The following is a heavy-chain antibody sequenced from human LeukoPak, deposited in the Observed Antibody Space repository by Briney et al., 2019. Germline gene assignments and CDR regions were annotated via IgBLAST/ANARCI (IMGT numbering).Heavy chain of an antibody. CDR2: IYSAGST. CDR3: ARGRPGYYFDY. Sequence: GGSLRLSCAASGFTFSSYWMSWVRQAPGKGLEWVSIIYSAGSTYYADSVKGRFTISRDNSKNTLYLQMNSLRAEDTAVYYCARGRPGYYFDYWDQGTLVTVSS. D-gene: IGHD1-14*01. CDR1: GFTFSSYW. V-gene: IGHV3-66*01. J-gene: IGHJ4*02.